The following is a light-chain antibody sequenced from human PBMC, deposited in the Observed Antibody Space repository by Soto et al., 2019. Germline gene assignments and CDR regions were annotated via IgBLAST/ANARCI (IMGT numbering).Light chain of an antibody. V-gene: IGKV3-20*01. CDR3: QQYGSSVT. J-gene: IGKJ1*01. Sequence: EILLTQSPCTLPLSPGERATLSCRAGQSVSNNYLAWYQQKPGHAPSLLIYGASNRATGIPDRLSGSGSGTDFTLTISRLEPEDSAVYYCQQYGSSVTFGQGTKVDIK. CDR1: QSVSNNY. CDR2: GAS.